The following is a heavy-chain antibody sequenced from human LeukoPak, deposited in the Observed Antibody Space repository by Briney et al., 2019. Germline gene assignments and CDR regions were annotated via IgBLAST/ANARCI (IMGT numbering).Heavy chain of an antibody. V-gene: IGHV3-33*06. Sequence: GGSLRLSCAASGFTFSSYGMHWVRQAPGKGLEWVAVIWYDGSNKYYADSVKGRFTISRDNSKKTLYLQMNSLRAEDTAVYYCAKDVGYNSGWFGFDYWGQGTLVTVSS. J-gene: IGHJ4*02. D-gene: IGHD6-19*01. CDR1: GFTFSSYG. CDR2: IWYDGSNK. CDR3: AKDVGYNSGWFGFDY.